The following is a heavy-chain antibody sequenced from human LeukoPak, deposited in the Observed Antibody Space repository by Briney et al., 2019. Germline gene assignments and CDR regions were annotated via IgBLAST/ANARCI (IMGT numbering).Heavy chain of an antibody. CDR3: ARAGGYGPPFDY. D-gene: IGHD5-12*01. CDR2: ISGSGGST. CDR1: GFTFSSYA. Sequence: GGSLRLSCAASGFTFSSYAMSWVRQAPGKGLEWVSAISGSGGSTYYADSVKGRFTISRDNAKNSLYLQMNSLRAEDTAVYYCARAGGYGPPFDYWGQGTLVTVSS. J-gene: IGHJ4*02. V-gene: IGHV3-23*01.